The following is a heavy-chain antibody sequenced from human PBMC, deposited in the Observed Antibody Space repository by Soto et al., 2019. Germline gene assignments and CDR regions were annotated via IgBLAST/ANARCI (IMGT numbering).Heavy chain of an antibody. CDR3: AHAYGGTSWPNDAFDV. J-gene: IGHJ3*01. CDR2: IYWDDDQ. CDR1: GFTLSTDGVG. Sequence: QITLKESGPTLVKPTQTLTVTCTFSGFTLSTDGVGVGWIRQPPGKALEWLALIYWDDDQRYSPSLKTRLTITKDTSKNQVVLTMTNMDPVDTASYYCAHAYGGTSWPNDAFDVWGQGTVVTVSS. V-gene: IGHV2-5*02. D-gene: IGHD2-2*01.